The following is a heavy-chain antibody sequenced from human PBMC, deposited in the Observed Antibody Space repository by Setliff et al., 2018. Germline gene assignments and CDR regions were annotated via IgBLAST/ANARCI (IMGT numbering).Heavy chain of an antibody. D-gene: IGHD3-3*01. CDR3: ARSRSNFWSGYFNWFDP. V-gene: IGHV5-51*01. CDR2: IYPGDSDT. J-gene: IGHJ5*02. CDR1: GYSFTSYW. Sequence: GESLKISCKGSGYSFTSYWIGWVRQMPGKGLGWMGIIYPGDSDTRYSPSFQGQVTISADKSTSTAYLQWSSLKASDTAMYYCARSRSNFWSGYFNWFDPWGQGTLVTVSS.